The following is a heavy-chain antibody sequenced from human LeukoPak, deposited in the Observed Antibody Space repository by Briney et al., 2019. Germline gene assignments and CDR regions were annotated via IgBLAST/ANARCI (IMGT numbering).Heavy chain of an antibody. V-gene: IGHV1-69*01. CDR2: IIPIFGTA. D-gene: IGHD6-13*01. CDR3: ASPDEYSSSWYDAFDI. J-gene: IGHJ3*02. CDR1: GGTFSSYA. Sequence: SVKVSCKASGGTFSSYAISWVRQAPGQGLEWMGGIIPIFGTANYAQKFQGRVTITADESTSTAYVELSSLRSEDTAVYYCASPDEYSSSWYDAFDIWGQGTMVTVSS.